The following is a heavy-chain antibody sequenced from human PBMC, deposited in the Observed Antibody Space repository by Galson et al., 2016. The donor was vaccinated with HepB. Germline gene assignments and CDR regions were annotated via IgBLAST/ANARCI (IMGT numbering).Heavy chain of an antibody. D-gene: IGHD3-22*01. CDR3: ARSSYDSSAYHATFDI. J-gene: IGHJ3*02. V-gene: IGHV3-30*03. CDR1: GFTFSSYG. CDR2: ISYDGSNK. Sequence: SLRLSCAASGFTFSSYGMHWVRQAPGKGLEWVAVISYDGSNKYYADSVKGRFTISRDNSKNTLYLQMNSLRAEDTAVYYCARSSYDSSAYHATFDIWGRGTMVVVSS.